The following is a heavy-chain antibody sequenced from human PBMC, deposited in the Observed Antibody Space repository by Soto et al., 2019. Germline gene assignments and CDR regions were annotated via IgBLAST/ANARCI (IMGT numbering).Heavy chain of an antibody. D-gene: IGHD3-16*02. CDR2: ISAYNGNT. V-gene: IGHV1-18*01. J-gene: IGHJ5*02. CDR1: GYTFTSYG. Sequence: GASVKVSCKASGYTFTSYGISWVRQAPGQGLEWMGWISAYNGNTNYAQKLQGRVTMTTDTSTSTAYMELRSLRSDDTAVYYCARDFRFTNMITFGGVIVTYDWFDPWGQGTRVTVSS. CDR3: ARDFRFTNMITFGGVIVTYDWFDP.